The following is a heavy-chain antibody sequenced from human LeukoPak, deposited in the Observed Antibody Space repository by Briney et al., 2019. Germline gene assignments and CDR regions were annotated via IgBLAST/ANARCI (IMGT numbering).Heavy chain of an antibody. J-gene: IGHJ4*02. Sequence: PSETLSLTCTVSGGSITTYYWSWLRQPAGKGLEWIGRMYPSGSTKYNPSLKSRVVISVDNSKNQLSLKVTSVTAADTAVYYCVRGSYTAEGAYFDYWGQGTLVTVSS. CDR1: GGSITTYY. V-gene: IGHV4-4*07. CDR3: VRGSYTAEGAYFDY. D-gene: IGHD3-16*01. CDR2: MYPSGST.